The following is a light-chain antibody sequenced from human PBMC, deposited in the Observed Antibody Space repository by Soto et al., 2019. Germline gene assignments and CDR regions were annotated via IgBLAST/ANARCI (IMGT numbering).Light chain of an antibody. CDR3: QQYYNTPWT. CDR1: QSILYSSNNKNC. Sequence: DIVMTQSPDSLAVSLGERATINCKSSQSILYSSNNKNCLTWYQQKPGQPPKLLIYWASTRGSGVPDRFSGSGSWTDFTLTISSLQAEDVAVYYCQQYYNTPWTFGQGTKVEIK. J-gene: IGKJ1*01. V-gene: IGKV4-1*01. CDR2: WAS.